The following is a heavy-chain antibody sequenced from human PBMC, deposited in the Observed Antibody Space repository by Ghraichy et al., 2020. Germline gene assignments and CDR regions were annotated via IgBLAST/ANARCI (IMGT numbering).Heavy chain of an antibody. CDR3: ARATLGYCSGGSCYRSPNYYYGMDV. Sequence: SCTVSGGSISSGSYYWSWIRQPAGKGLEWIGRIYTSGSTNYNPSLKSRVTISVDTSKNQFSLKLSYVTAADTAVYYCARATLGYCSGGSCYRSPNYYYGMDVWGQGTTVTVSS. CDR1: GGSISSGSYY. J-gene: IGHJ6*02. V-gene: IGHV4-61*02. CDR2: IYTSGST. D-gene: IGHD2-15*01.